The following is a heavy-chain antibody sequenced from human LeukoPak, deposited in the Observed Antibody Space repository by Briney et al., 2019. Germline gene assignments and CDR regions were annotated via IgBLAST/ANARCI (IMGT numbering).Heavy chain of an antibody. CDR3: AIGRYYDILTGPIGPAFDI. Sequence: ASVKVSCKASGYTFTGYYMHWVRQAPGQGLEWMGWINPNSGGTNYAQKFQGWVTMTRDTSISTAYMELSRLRSDDTAVYYCAIGRYYDILTGPIGPAFDIWGQGTMVTVSS. CDR1: GYTFTGYY. D-gene: IGHD3-9*01. V-gene: IGHV1-2*04. J-gene: IGHJ3*02. CDR2: INPNSGGT.